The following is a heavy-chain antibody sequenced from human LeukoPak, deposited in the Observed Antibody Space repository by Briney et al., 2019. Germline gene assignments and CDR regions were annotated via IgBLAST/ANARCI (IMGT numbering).Heavy chain of an antibody. V-gene: IGHV4-38-2*01. J-gene: IGHJ5*02. D-gene: IGHD1-1*01. CDR2: IYHTGST. Sequence: SETLSLTCAVSGYSINSGYYCGWIRQTPGKGLEWIGSIYHTGSTYYNPSLKSRVTISLDTSKNQFSLKLSSVTAADTAVYYCARHGSDGGFDPWSQGTLVTVSS. CDR1: GYSINSGYY. CDR3: ARHGSDGGFDP.